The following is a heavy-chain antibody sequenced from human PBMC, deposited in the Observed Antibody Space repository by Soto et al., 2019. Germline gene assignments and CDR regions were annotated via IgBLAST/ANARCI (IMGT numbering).Heavy chain of an antibody. Sequence: EAQLLESGGGLVQPGGSLRVSCAASGFSFDTYAMSWVRQAPGKGLEGVSTISGSGGNTYYADSVKGRLTISRDNSKNILYLQMTSLRAEDTALYYCAKLGMTTINRDYWGQGTQVTVSS. CDR1: GFSFDTYA. J-gene: IGHJ4*02. D-gene: IGHD5-12*01. CDR3: AKLGMTTINRDY. CDR2: ISGSGGNT. V-gene: IGHV3-23*01.